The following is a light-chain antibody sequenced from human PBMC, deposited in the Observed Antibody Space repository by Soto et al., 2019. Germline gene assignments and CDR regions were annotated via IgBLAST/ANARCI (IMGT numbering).Light chain of an antibody. CDR1: SSDAGSYNF. V-gene: IGLV2-14*02. CDR3: QSYDSSLSGSV. CDR2: EDS. J-gene: IGLJ3*02. Sequence: QSALTQPAPVSGSPGQSITISCTGTSSDAGSYNFVSWYQQHPGKAPKVMIYEDSKRPSGVSNRFSGSKSGNTASLTISGLQAEDEADYYCQSYDSSLSGSVFGGGTKLTVL.